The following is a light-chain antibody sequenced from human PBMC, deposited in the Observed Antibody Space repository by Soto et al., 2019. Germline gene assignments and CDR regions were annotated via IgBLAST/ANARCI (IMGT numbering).Light chain of an antibody. V-gene: IGKV1-9*01. CDR1: QGISSY. CDR2: AAS. J-gene: IGKJ3*01. Sequence: DIQLTQSPSFLSASVGDRVTITCRASQGISSYLAWYQQKPGKAPKLLIYAASTLQSGVPSRFSGSGSGTEVALTISSLQPEDFATYYCRQRNSYPLTFGPGTKVDIK. CDR3: RQRNSYPLT.